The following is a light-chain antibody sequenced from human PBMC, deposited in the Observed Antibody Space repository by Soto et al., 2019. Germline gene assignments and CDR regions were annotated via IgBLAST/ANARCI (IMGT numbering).Light chain of an antibody. CDR1: PSISSW. CDR3: QQYNSYPWT. J-gene: IGKJ1*01. CDR2: DAS. V-gene: IGKV1-5*01. Sequence: DIQMTQSPSTLSASVGARVTITCRASPSISSWLAWYKQKPGKAPKLLSYDASSLESGVPSRLSGSGSGTEFTLTITSLKPDDFETYYCQQYNSYPWTFGQGTKVDIK.